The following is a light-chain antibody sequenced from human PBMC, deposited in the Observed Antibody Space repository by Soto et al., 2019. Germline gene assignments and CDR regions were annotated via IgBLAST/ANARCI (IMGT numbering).Light chain of an antibody. Sequence: QSALTQPASVSGSPGQSITISCTGTSSDVGGYNYVSWYQQHPGKAPKLMIYEVSNRPSGVSNRFSGSKSGNTASLTISGLQAEDVADYYCSSYTSSSPYVFGTGTKATVL. CDR3: SSYTSSSPYV. V-gene: IGLV2-14*01. J-gene: IGLJ1*01. CDR2: EVS. CDR1: SSDVGGYNY.